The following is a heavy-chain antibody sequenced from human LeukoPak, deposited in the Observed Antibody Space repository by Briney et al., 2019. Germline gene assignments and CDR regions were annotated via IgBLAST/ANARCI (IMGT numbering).Heavy chain of an antibody. D-gene: IGHD3-9*01. Sequence: GASVKVSCKASGYTFTSYGISWVRQAPGQGLEWMGWISAYNGNTNYAQKLQGRVTMTTDTSTSTAYMELRSLRSDDTAVYYCARVVYDILTGYPHYYYGMDVWGQGTTVTVSS. CDR3: ARVVYDILTGYPHYYYGMDV. CDR1: GYTFTSYG. CDR2: ISAYNGNT. J-gene: IGHJ6*02. V-gene: IGHV1-18*01.